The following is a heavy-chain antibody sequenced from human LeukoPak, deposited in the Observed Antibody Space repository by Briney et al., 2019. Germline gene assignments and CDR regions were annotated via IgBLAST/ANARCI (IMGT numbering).Heavy chain of an antibody. CDR1: GGTFSSYA. V-gene: IGHV1-69*04. D-gene: IGHD5-12*01. CDR2: IIPILGIA. J-gene: IGHJ6*02. Sequence: SVKVSCKASGGTFSSYAISRVRQAPGQGLEWMGRIIPILGIANYAQKFQGRVTITADKSTSTAYMELSSLRSEDTAVYYCARDRGVVATITHYYYGMDVWGQGTTVTVSS. CDR3: ARDRGVVATITHYYYGMDV.